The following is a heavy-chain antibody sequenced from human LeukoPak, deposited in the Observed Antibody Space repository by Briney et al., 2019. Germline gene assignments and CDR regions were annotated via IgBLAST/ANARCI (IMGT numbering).Heavy chain of an antibody. V-gene: IGHV1-69*13. CDR2: IIPIFGTA. Sequence: GASVKVSCKASGGTFSSYAISWVRQAPGQGLEWMGGIIPIFGTANYAQKFQGRVTITEDESTSTAYMELSSLRSEDTAVYYCARVVAGYYGSGSSFDYWGQGTLVTVSS. CDR1: GGTFSSYA. CDR3: ARVVAGYYGSGSSFDY. D-gene: IGHD3-10*01. J-gene: IGHJ4*02.